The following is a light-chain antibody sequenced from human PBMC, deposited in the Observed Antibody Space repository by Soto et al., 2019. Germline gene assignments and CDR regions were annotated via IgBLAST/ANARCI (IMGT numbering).Light chain of an antibody. CDR1: SSDVGAYNY. V-gene: IGLV2-14*01. CDR2: EVS. CDR3: SSYTSSSTLVI. J-gene: IGLJ7*01. Sequence: QSVLTQPASVSGSPGQSITISCTGTSSDVGAYNYVSWYQQHPGKAPKLMISEVSNRPSGVSNRFSGSKSGNTASLTISGLQAEDEADYYCSSYTSSSTLVIFGGGTQLTVL.